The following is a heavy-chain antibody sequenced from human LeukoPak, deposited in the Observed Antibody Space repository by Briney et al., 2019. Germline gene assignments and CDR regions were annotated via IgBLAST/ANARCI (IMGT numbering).Heavy chain of an antibody. J-gene: IGHJ4*02. V-gene: IGHV1-18*01. CDR2: ISAYNGNT. CDR1: GCTFTSYG. Sequence: ASVKVSCKTSGCTFTSYGISWVRQAPGQGLEWMGWISAYNGNTNYAQKLQGRVTMTTDTSTSTAYMELRSLRSDDTAVYYCVQYYYDSSGYYWDYWGQGTLVTVSS. D-gene: IGHD3-22*01. CDR3: VQYYYDSSGYYWDY.